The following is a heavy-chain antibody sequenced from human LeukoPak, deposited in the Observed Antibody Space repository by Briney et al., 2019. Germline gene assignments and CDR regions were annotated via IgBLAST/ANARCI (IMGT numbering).Heavy chain of an antibody. CDR1: GFNFNTYW. D-gene: IGHD3-10*01. CDR3: ARGGYYGSGSYYAAYYFDY. CDR2: IYYSGST. Sequence: GSLRLSCAASGFNFNTYWMSWVRQAPGKGLEWIGSIYYSGSTYYNPSLKSRVTISVDTSKNQFSLKLSSVTAADTAVYYCARGGYYGSGSYYAAYYFDYWGQGTLVTVSS. V-gene: IGHV4-39*07. J-gene: IGHJ4*02.